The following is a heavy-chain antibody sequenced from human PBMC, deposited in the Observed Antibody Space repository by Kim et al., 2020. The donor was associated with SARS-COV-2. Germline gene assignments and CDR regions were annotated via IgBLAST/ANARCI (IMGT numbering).Heavy chain of an antibody. J-gene: IGHJ5*02. CDR2: ISYSGST. D-gene: IGHD2-2*01. CDR3: ARHFHQSTSSSRWFDP. CDR1: GGSINTYY. V-gene: IGHV4-59*08. Sequence: SETLSLTCTVSGGSINTYYWSWLRQPPGKGLEWFGYISYSGSTNYNPSLKSRFTISVDTSKSQFSLRLSSVTAADTAVYYCARHFHQSTSSSRWFDPWG.